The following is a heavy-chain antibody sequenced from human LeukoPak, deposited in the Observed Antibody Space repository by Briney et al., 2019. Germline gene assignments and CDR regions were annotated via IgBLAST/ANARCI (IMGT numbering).Heavy chain of an antibody. V-gene: IGHV3-48*03. CDR3: ARDRANYDILNGYYTY. D-gene: IGHD3-9*01. Sequence: GGSLRLSCAASGFTFSSFEMKWVRQAPGKGLEWVSYISSGGSTIYYADSVKGRFTISRDNAKNSLYLQMNSLRAEDTAVYYCARDRANYDILNGYYTYWGQGTLVTVSS. CDR1: GFTFSSFE. J-gene: IGHJ4*02. CDR2: ISSGGSTI.